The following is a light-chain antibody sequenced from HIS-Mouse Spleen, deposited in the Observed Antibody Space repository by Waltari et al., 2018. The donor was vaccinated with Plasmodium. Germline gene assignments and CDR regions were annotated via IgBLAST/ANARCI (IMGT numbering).Light chain of an antibody. CDR2: DDI. J-gene: IGLJ3*02. Sequence: SYELTQPPSVSVSPGQTTRITRSGAALPKKNAYWYQQKSGQAPLLVIYDDIKRPSGIPERFSGSSSGTMATLTISGAQVEDEADYYCYSTDSSGNHRVFGGGTKLTVL. V-gene: IGLV3-10*01. CDR3: YSTDSSGNHRV. CDR1: ALPKKN.